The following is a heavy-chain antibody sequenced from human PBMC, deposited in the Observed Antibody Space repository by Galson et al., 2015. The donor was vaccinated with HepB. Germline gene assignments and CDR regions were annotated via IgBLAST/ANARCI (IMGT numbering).Heavy chain of an antibody. CDR1: GFTFSSYG. J-gene: IGHJ4*02. CDR2: ISYDGSNK. Sequence: SLRLSCAASGFTFSSYGMHWVRQAPGKGLEWVAVISYDGSNKYYADSVKGRFTISRDNSKNTLYLQMNSLRAEDTAVYYCAKVWSGYDPGDYWGQGTLVTVSS. V-gene: IGHV3-30*18. CDR3: AKVWSGYDPGDY. D-gene: IGHD5-12*01.